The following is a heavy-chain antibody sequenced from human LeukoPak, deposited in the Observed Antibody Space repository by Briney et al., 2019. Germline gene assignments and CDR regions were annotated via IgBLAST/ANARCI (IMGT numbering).Heavy chain of an antibody. J-gene: IGHJ4*02. D-gene: IGHD1-26*01. Sequence: GASVTVSCKASGGTFSSYAISWVRQAPGQGLEWMGGIIPIFGTANYAQKFQGRVTITTDESTSTAYMELSSLRSEDTAVYYCARASCEATGCRSALDYWGQGTLVTGSS. V-gene: IGHV1-69*05. CDR2: IIPIFGTA. CDR1: GGTFSSYA. CDR3: ARASCEATGCRSALDY.